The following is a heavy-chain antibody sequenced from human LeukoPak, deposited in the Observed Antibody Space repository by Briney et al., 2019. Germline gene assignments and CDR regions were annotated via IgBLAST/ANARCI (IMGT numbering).Heavy chain of an antibody. CDR3: ARLRWDQLLNFDY. J-gene: IGHJ4*02. V-gene: IGHV4-31*03. Sequence: SETLSLTCTVSGGSISSGGYYWSWIRQHPGKGLEWIGYIYYSGSTYYNPSLKSRVTISVDTSKNQFSLKLSSVTAADTAVYYCARLRWDQLLNFDYWGQGTLVTVSS. CDR1: GGSISSGGYY. D-gene: IGHD2-2*01. CDR2: IYYSGST.